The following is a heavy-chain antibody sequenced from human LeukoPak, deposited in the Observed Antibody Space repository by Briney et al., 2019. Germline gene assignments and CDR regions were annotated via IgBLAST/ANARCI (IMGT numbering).Heavy chain of an antibody. J-gene: IGHJ5*02. CDR1: GYTFTSYG. V-gene: IGHV1-18*01. Sequence: ASVKVSCKASGYTFTSYGISWVRQAPGQGLEWMGWISAYNGNTNYAQKLQGRVTMTTDTSTSTAYMELRSLRSDDTAVYYCAGASYYYDSSGYYNWFDPWGQGTLVTVSS. D-gene: IGHD3-22*01. CDR2: ISAYNGNT. CDR3: AGASYYYDSSGYYNWFDP.